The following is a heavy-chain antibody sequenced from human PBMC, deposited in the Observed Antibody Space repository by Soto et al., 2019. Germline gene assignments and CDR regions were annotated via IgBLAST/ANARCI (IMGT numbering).Heavy chain of an antibody. CDR1: SGPSRSHN. CDR3: VRQGIGDLHGLVDV. Sequence: QVQLQQSGPGLVKPSETLSLTCTVSSGPSRSHNWGWIRQPPGGGLEWIGYIYHTGDTSYNPSLSSRVTLSADTSTNHISLTLRSETAADTAVYYCVRQGIGDLHGLVDVWGQGTRVSVSS. V-gene: IGHV4-59*08. J-gene: IGHJ6*02. D-gene: IGHD3-10*01. CDR2: IYHTGDT.